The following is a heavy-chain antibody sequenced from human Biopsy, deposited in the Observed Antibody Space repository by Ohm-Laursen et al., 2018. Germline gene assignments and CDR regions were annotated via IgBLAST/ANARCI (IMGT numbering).Heavy chain of an antibody. CDR2: VYYTGST. CDR3: ARDRGYYSDRTVPGYFDL. J-gene: IGHJ2*01. CDR1: GDSISSYY. D-gene: IGHD3-22*01. V-gene: IGHV4-59*01. Sequence: SETLSLTWTVSGDSISSYYWSWIRQPPGKGLVWIGYVYYTGSTDYNPSLQSRVTISVDPSKNHFSLRLRSVTSADTAIYYCARDRGYYSDRTVPGYFDLWGRGTLVTVSS.